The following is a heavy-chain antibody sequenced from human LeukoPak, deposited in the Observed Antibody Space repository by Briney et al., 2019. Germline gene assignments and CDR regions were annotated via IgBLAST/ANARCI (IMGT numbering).Heavy chain of an antibody. D-gene: IGHD6-13*01. Sequence: PSETLSLTCAVSGGSISSGGYSWSWIRQPPGKGLEWIGYIYYSGSTNYNPSLKSRVTISVDTSKNQFSLKLSSVTAADTAVYYCARDRRDSSSWYGAFDIWGQGTMVTVSS. CDR2: IYYSGST. CDR1: GGSISSGGYS. J-gene: IGHJ3*02. V-gene: IGHV4-61*08. CDR3: ARDRRDSSSWYGAFDI.